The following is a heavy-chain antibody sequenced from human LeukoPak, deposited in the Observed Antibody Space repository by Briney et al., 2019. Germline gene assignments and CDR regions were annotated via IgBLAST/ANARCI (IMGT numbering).Heavy chain of an antibody. V-gene: IGHV4-39*01. J-gene: IGHJ3*02. D-gene: IGHD7-27*01. CDR3: ARRRLNWGAFDI. CDR1: GGSISNTAYY. Sequence: SETLSLTCTVSGGSISNTAYYRGWIRQPPGKGLEWIGSLSYSGSPYYNPSLKSRVTISGDMSKNQFSLKLSSVTAADTAVYYCARRRLNWGAFDIWGQGTMVTVSS. CDR2: LSYSGSP.